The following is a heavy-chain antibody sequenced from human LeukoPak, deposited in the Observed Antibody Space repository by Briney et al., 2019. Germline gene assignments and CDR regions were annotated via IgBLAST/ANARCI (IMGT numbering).Heavy chain of an antibody. CDR1: GGSISSYY. CDR3: ASYPGREDAFDI. V-gene: IGHV4-59*01. J-gene: IGHJ3*02. Sequence: PSETLSLTCTVSGGSISSYYWSWIRQPPGKGLEWIGYIYYSGSTNYNPSLKSRVTISVDTSKNQFSLKLSSVTAADTAVYYCASYPGREDAFDIWGQGTMVTVSS. CDR2: IYYSGST.